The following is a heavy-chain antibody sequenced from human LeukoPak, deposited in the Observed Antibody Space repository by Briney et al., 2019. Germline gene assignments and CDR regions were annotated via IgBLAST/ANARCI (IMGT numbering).Heavy chain of an antibody. D-gene: IGHD3-10*01. CDR2: FHYSGST. V-gene: IGHV4-39*01. Sequence: SETLSLTCSVSGGSISSTSYYWGWTRQPPGKGLEWIGSFHYSGSTDYSPSLKSRVTISVDTSKNQFSLKLSSVTAADTAVYYCARQLYEKGQYYGSGRIDAFDIWGQGTMVTVSS. CDR3: ARQLYEKGQYYGSGRIDAFDI. J-gene: IGHJ3*02. CDR1: GGSISSTSYY.